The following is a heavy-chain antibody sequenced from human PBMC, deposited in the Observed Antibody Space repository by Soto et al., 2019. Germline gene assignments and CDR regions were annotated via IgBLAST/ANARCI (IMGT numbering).Heavy chain of an antibody. J-gene: IGHJ6*02. Sequence: GASVKVSCKASGYTFTSYGISWVRQAPGQGLEWMGWISAYNGNTNYAQKLQGRVTMTTDTSTSTAYMELRSLRSDDTAVYYCARPYSNYGYYYYGMDVWGQGTTVTVSS. D-gene: IGHD4-4*01. CDR3: ARPYSNYGYYYYGMDV. CDR2: ISAYNGNT. CDR1: GYTFTSYG. V-gene: IGHV1-18*01.